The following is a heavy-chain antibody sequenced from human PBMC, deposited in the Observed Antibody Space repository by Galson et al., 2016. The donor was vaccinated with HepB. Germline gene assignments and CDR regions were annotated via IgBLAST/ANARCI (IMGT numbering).Heavy chain of an antibody. CDR3: ANQSPYGDYYLPDYYYGMDV. CDR2: ISSSGDKT. J-gene: IGHJ6*02. CDR1: GFTFSSFA. Sequence: SLRLSCAASGFTFSSFAMSWVRQSPGKGLEWVSGISSSGDKTHYADSVKGRFTVSRDNSKNTLYLQMNSLRAEDTAVYYCANQSPYGDYYLPDYYYGMDVWGQGTTVTVSS. V-gene: IGHV3-23*01. D-gene: IGHD4-17*01.